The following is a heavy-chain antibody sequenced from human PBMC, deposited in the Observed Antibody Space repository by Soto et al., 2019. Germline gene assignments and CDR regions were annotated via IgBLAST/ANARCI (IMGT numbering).Heavy chain of an antibody. CDR3: ARGINYYDSSGDPWFDP. CDR2: IYYSGST. J-gene: IGHJ5*02. Sequence: SETLSLTCTVSGGSISSGDYYWSWIRQPPGKGLEWIGYIYYSGSTYYNPSLKSRVTISVDTSKNQFSLKLSSVTAADTAVYYCARGINYYDSSGDPWFDPWGQGILVTVSS. D-gene: IGHD3-22*01. V-gene: IGHV4-30-4*01. CDR1: GGSISSGDYY.